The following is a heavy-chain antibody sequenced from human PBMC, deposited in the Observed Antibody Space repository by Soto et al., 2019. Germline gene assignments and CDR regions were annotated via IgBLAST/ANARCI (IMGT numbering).Heavy chain of an antibody. J-gene: IGHJ6*02. D-gene: IGHD6-13*01. Sequence: PGGSLRLSCAASGFTFSSYGMHWVRQAPGKGLEWVAVIWYDGSNKYYADSVKGRFTISRDNSKNTLYLQMNSLRAEDTAVYYCARASDSSSWYPLFDPWGQGTTVTVSS. CDR1: GFTFSSYG. CDR3: ARASDSSSWYPLFDP. V-gene: IGHV3-33*01. CDR2: IWYDGSNK.